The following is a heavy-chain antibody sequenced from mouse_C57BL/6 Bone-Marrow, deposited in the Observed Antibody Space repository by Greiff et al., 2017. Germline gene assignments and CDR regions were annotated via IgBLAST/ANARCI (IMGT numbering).Heavy chain of an antibody. CDR2: ISDGGSYT. CDR1: GFTFSSYA. V-gene: IGHV5-4*01. CDR3: ARDNYWYFDV. Sequence: EVKLMESGGGLVKPGGSLKLSCAASGFTFSSYAMSWVRQTPEKRLEWVATISDGGSYTYYPDNVKGRFTISRDNAKNNRYLQMSHLKSEDTAMYYCARDNYWYFDVWGTGTTVTVSS. J-gene: IGHJ1*03.